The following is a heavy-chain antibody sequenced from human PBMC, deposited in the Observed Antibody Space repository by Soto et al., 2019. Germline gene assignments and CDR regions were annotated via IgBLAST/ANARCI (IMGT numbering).Heavy chain of an antibody. CDR3: VVAAQPYYVDY. D-gene: IGHD2-15*01. CDR1: GYTFTSYG. CDR2: ISAYNGNT. J-gene: IGHJ4*02. V-gene: IGHV1-18*01. Sequence: QVQLVQSGAEVKKPGPSVKVSCKASGYTFTSYGISWVRQAPGQGLEWMGWISAYNGNTNYAQKLQGRVTMTTDTSPSTAYVELRSLRSADTAVYYCVVAAQPYYVDYWGQGTLVTVSS.